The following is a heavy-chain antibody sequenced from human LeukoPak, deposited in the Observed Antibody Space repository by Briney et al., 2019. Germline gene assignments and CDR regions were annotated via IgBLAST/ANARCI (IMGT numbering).Heavy chain of an antibody. V-gene: IGHV4-39*07. CDR3: ARDSPTVTTRD. D-gene: IGHD4-17*01. CDR2: IYYSGST. Sequence: TSETLSLTCTVSGGSISSSSYYWGWIRQPPGKGLEWIGSIYYSGSTYYNPSLKSRVTISVDTSKNQFSLKLSSVTAADTAVYYCARDSPTVTTRDWGQGTLVTVSP. CDR1: GGSISSSSYY. J-gene: IGHJ4*02.